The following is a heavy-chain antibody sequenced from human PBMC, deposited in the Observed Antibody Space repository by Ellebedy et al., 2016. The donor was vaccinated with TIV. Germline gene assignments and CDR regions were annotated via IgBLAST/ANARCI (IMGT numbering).Heavy chain of an antibody. Sequence: PGGSLRLSCAASGFTFSNYWMHWVRQAPGKGLGWVSRIYNDGSSTSYADSVEGRFTISRDNPKNTVYLQMNSLRIEDTAVYYCVRDGSYDYGDYWGQGTVVTVSS. CDR1: GFTFSNYW. D-gene: IGHD3-16*01. CDR3: VRDGSYDYGDY. J-gene: IGHJ4*02. CDR2: IYNDGSST. V-gene: IGHV3-74*01.